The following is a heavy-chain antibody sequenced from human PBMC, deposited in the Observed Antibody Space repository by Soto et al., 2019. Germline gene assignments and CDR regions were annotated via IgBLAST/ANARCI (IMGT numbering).Heavy chain of an antibody. J-gene: IGHJ4*02. V-gene: IGHV1-2*04. D-gene: IGHD5-18*01. CDR1: GYTFTAYY. CDR2: INPNSGDT. Sequence: QVQLVQSGAEVKKLGASVKVSCKASGYTFTAYYIHWVRQAPGQGLERVGWINPNSGDTNYAQRFQGWVTMTGDTSVSTAYMDLTRLRSDDTAVYYCARGGYTYGYGLDYWGQGTLVTVSS. CDR3: ARGGYTYGYGLDY.